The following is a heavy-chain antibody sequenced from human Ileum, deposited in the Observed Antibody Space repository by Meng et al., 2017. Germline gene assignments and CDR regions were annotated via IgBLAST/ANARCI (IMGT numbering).Heavy chain of an antibody. CDR1: GYTFRNYP. D-gene: IGHD1-1*01. CDR3: ARENDNWNYFDY. V-gene: IGHV1-3*01. J-gene: IGHJ4*02. Sequence: QVQRVQSGAEVKKVGASVKVSCTASGYTFRNYPLHLVRQAPGQRPEWMGWINAGNGNIKISQKFRGRITINSDTSATAYMELSSLRSEDTAVYFCARENDNWNYFDYWGQGSLVTVSS. CDR2: INAGNGNI.